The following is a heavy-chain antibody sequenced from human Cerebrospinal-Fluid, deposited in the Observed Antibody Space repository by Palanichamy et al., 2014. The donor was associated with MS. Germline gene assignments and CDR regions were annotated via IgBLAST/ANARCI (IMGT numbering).Heavy chain of an antibody. D-gene: IGHD4-17*01. CDR3: ARDATEGRFFDF. V-gene: IGHV3-74*01. CDR2: INLDGQRA. Sequence: EVNLVESGGGLFQPGGSLRLSCAASGFSFSNHWIHWVRQVPGQGLVRVARINLDGQRADYADFVQGRFSLSRDNAKNMVFLQVSSLRADDTALYYCARDATEGRFFDFWGQGTLVTVSS. J-gene: IGHJ4*02. CDR1: GFSFSNHW.